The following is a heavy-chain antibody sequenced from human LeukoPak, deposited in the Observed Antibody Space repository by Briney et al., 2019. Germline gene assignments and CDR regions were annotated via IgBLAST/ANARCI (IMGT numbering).Heavy chain of an antibody. D-gene: IGHD3-9*01. V-gene: IGHV1-24*01. CDR1: GYTLTELS. Sequence: ASVKVSCKVSGYTLTELSMHWVRQAPGKGLEWMGGFDPEDGETIYAQKFQGRVTMTEDTSTDTAYMELSSLRSEDTAVYYCATKKHYDILTGYSGWFDYRGQGTLVTVSS. J-gene: IGHJ4*02. CDR3: ATKKHYDILTGYSGWFDY. CDR2: FDPEDGET.